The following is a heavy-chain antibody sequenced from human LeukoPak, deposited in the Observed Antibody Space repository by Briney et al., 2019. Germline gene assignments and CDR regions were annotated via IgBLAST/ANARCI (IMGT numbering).Heavy chain of an antibody. J-gene: IGHJ5*02. CDR1: GYTFTGYY. Sequence: ASVKVSCKASGYTFTGYYMHWVRQAPGQGLEWMGWINPNSGGTNYAQKFQGRVTMTGDTSISTAYMELSRLRSDDTAVYYCVYYYDSSGYYGNWFDPWGQGTLVTVSS. D-gene: IGHD3-22*01. CDR2: INPNSGGT. V-gene: IGHV1-2*02. CDR3: VYYYDSSGYYGNWFDP.